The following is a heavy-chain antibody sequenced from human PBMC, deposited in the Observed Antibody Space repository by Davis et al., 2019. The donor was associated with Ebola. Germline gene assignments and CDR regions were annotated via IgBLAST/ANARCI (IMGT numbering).Heavy chain of an antibody. D-gene: IGHD6-19*01. V-gene: IGHV1-2*06. CDR1: GYTFVDCY. J-gene: IGHJ4*02. CDR3: ARELLVAGHSSKDY. Sequence: ASVKVSCKASGYTFVDCYINWVRQAPGQGLEWMGRNDSRNGDTKYAQKFQGRVTVTRDTSISTVYMDLRSLDSDDTAVYFCARELLVAGHSSKDYWGKGTLVTVSS. CDR2: NDSRNGDT.